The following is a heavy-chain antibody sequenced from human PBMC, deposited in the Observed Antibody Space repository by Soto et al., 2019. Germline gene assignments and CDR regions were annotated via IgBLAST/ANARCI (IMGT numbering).Heavy chain of an antibody. J-gene: IGHJ4*02. V-gene: IGHV3-30-3*01. CDR3: ARDQAYYYDRSGYYPYDY. CDR1: GFTFSSYA. Sequence: QVQLVESGGGVVQPGRSLRLSCAASGFTFSSYAMHWVRQAPGKGLEWVAVISYDGSNKYYADYVKGRFTISRDKSKNTLYLQMNSLRAEDTAVYYCARDQAYYYDRSGYYPYDYWGQGTLVTVSS. D-gene: IGHD3-22*01. CDR2: ISYDGSNK.